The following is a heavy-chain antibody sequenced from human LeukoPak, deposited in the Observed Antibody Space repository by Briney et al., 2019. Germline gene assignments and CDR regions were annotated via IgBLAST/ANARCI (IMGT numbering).Heavy chain of an antibody. CDR3: VRGLDYFDY. V-gene: IGHV3-23*01. CDR2: ITGSGGNT. Sequence: GGSLRLSCAASGFIFSNYAMGWGRQAPGKGLEWVSSITGSGGNTYYADSVKGRFTLSRDNSKNTLHLQMNSLRAEDTAVYYCVRGLDYFDYWGQGTLVTVSS. D-gene: IGHD6-6*01. J-gene: IGHJ4*02. CDR1: GFIFSNYA.